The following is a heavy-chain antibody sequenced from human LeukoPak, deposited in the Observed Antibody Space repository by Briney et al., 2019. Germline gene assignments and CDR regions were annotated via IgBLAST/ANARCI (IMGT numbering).Heavy chain of an antibody. CDR3: ARAGYSSGWHGYFDY. D-gene: IGHD6-19*01. CDR1: GYTFTGYY. CDR2: INSNSGDT. V-gene: IGHV1-2*02. Sequence: ASVKVSCKASGYTFTGYYMHWVRQAPGQGLEWMGWINSNSGDTNYAQKFQGRVTMTRDTSISTAYMELSRLRSDDTAVYYCARAGYSSGWHGYFDYWGQGTLVTVSS. J-gene: IGHJ4*02.